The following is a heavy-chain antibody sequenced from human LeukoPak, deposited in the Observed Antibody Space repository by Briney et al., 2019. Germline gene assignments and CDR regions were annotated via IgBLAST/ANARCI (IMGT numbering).Heavy chain of an antibody. V-gene: IGHV4-30-2*06. CDR3: AREPYYYDSDGDYAVGYFDV. CDR2: THYTGIA. J-gene: IGHJ2*01. D-gene: IGHD3-22*01. Sequence: SETLSLTCTVSGDSITSYGYSWSWIRQSPGKGLEWIGYTHYTGIAHYNPSLKSRVTISVDKSKNQFSLELTSVTAADSAVYFCAREPYYYDSDGDYAVGYFDVWGRGTLVAVTS. CDR1: GDSITSYGYS.